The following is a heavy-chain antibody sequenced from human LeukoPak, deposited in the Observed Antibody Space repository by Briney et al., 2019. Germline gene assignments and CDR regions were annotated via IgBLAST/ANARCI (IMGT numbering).Heavy chain of an antibody. D-gene: IGHD6-13*01. CDR3: ARDAFTIAAAGPNWFDP. V-gene: IGHV1-2*02. CDR2: INPNSGGT. J-gene: IGHJ5*02. Sequence: ASVKVSCKASGYTFTGYYMHWVRQAPGQGLEWMGWINPNSGGTNYAQKFQGRVTMTRDTSISTAYMELSRLRSDDTAVYYCARDAFTIAAAGPNWFDPWGQGTLVTVSP. CDR1: GYTFTGYY.